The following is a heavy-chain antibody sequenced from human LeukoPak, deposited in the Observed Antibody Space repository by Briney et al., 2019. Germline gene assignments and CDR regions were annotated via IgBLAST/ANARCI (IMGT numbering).Heavy chain of an antibody. V-gene: IGHV4-34*01. Sequence: SETLSLTCAVYGGSFSGYYWSWIRQPPGKGLEWIGEINHSGSTNYNPSLKSRVTISVDTSKNQFSLKLSSVTAADTAVYYCARRRMVYVGFDPWGQGTLVTVSS. CDR2: INHSGST. CDR3: ARRRMVYVGFDP. J-gene: IGHJ5*02. CDR1: GGSFSGYY. D-gene: IGHD2-8*01.